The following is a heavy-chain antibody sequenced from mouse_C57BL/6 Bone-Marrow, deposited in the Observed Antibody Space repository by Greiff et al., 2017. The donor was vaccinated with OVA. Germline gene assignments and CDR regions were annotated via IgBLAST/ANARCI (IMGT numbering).Heavy chain of an antibody. J-gene: IGHJ4*01. CDR2: IPPNSGST. CDR3: ARRMGNYGAMDY. Sequence: VQLQQPGAELVKPGASVKLSCKASGYTFTSYWMHWVKQRPGQGLEWIGMIPPNSGSTNYNEKFKSKATLTVDKSSSTAYMQLSSLTSEDSAVYYCARRMGNYGAMDYWGQGTSVTVSS. V-gene: IGHV1-64*01. D-gene: IGHD2-1*01. CDR1: GYTFTSYW.